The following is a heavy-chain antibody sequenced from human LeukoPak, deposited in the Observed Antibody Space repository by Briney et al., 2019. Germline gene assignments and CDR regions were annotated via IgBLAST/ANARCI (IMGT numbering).Heavy chain of an antibody. CDR1: GFTFSSYG. Sequence: GGSLRLSCAAPGFTFSSYGMPWVRQAPAKGLEWVAFIRYDGSNKYYADSVKGRFTISRDNSKNTLYLQMNSLRAEDTAVYYCAKGYSSGWTRTQYFDYWGQGTLVTVSS. V-gene: IGHV3-30*02. CDR3: AKGYSSGWTRTQYFDY. J-gene: IGHJ4*02. D-gene: IGHD6-19*01. CDR2: IRYDGSNK.